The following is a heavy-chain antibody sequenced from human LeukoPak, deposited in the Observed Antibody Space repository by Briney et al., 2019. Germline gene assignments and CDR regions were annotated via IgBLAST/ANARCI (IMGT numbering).Heavy chain of an antibody. CDR3: ARGDGYNLFDY. CDR2: FYVGGAT. J-gene: IGHJ4*02. V-gene: IGHV3-53*01. Sequence: PGGSLRLSCAASGFSVTNNYMSWVRQAPGKGLEWVSVFYVGGATYYADSVKGRFTISRDNSENTLYLQMKSLRAEDTAVYYCARGDGYNLFDYWGQGTLVTVSS. CDR1: GFSVTNNY. D-gene: IGHD5-24*01.